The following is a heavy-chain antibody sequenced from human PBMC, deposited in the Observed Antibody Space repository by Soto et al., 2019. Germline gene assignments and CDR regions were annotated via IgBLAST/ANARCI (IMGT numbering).Heavy chain of an antibody. CDR1: GYTFTTYA. J-gene: IGHJ4*02. CDR3: ARRGGELELELGY. Sequence: AAAKISCNASGYTFTTYAISWVRQAPAQGLEGMGWISAYNGNTNYAQKLQGRDTMTTDTSTSTASKELRSLRSDATAVYYCARRGGELELELGYWGQGTLVTVSS. D-gene: IGHD1-7*01. V-gene: IGHV1-18*01. CDR2: ISAYNGNT.